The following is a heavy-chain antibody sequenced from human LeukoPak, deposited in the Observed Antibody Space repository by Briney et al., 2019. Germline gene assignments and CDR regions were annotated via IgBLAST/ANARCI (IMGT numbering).Heavy chain of an antibody. CDR3: ARDSQRRGYSSGWSPARSEMRWFDP. J-gene: IGHJ5*02. CDR1: GGSISSSSYY. D-gene: IGHD6-19*01. V-gene: IGHV4-39*07. CDR2: IYYSGST. Sequence: SETLSLTCTVSGGSISSSSYYWGWIRQPPGKGLEWIGSIYYSGSTYYNPSLKSRVTISVDTSKNQFSLKLSSVTAADTAVYYCARDSQRRGYSSGWSPARSEMRWFDPWGQGTLVTVSS.